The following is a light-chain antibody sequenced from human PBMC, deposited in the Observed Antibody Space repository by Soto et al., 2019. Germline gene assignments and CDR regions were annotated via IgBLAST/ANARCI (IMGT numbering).Light chain of an antibody. J-gene: IGKJ1*01. V-gene: IGKV1-5*01. Sequence: DIQMTQSPSTLSASVGDRVTITCRASQSISSWLAWYQQKLGRAPRLLIYDASSLESGVPSRFSGSGYGTEFTLTISSLQPDDFATYYCQQYNTYWTFGQGTKVDTK. CDR1: QSISSW. CDR3: QQYNTYWT. CDR2: DAS.